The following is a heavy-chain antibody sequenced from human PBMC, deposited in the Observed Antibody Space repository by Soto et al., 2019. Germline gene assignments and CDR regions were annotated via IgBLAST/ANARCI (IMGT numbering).Heavy chain of an antibody. Sequence: EVQLVESGGGLVKPGGSLRLSCAASGFTFSTYSMNWVRQAPGKGLEWVSAISTTSSYIYYADSVKGRFTISRDNAKNSLYLQINSLRAEDTAVYYCARDAADGDYYLNYYEYWCRGTLVTVS. CDR2: ISTTSSYI. J-gene: IGHJ4*02. CDR3: ARDAADGDYYLNYYEY. V-gene: IGHV3-21*01. D-gene: IGHD4-17*01. CDR1: GFTFSTYS.